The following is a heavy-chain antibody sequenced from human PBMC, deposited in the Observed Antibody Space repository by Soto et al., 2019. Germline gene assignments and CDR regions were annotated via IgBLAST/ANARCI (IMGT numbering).Heavy chain of an antibody. CDR2: IYYGGST. CDR1: GGSISSGGYS. V-gene: IGHV4-31*03. Sequence: QVQLQESGPRLVKPSHTLSLTCTVSGGSISSGGYSWTWIRQHPGKGLEWIGYIYYGGSTYYNPSLQSRVTISVDTSKNQFSLKLNSVTAADTAVYYCGRDGRGGNSYVVDVFDMWGQGTMVTVSS. J-gene: IGHJ3*02. CDR3: GRDGRGGNSYVVDVFDM. D-gene: IGHD5-18*01.